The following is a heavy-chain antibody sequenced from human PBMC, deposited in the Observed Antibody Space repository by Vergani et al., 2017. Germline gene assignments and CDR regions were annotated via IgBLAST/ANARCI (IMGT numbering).Heavy chain of an antibody. CDR1: GFTLSNYD. CDR2: IQFDGSNQ. J-gene: IGHJ4*02. D-gene: IGHD3-16*01. CDR3: AKHFRGWGIDY. V-gene: IGHV3-30*02. Sequence: QVQLVASGGGVVQRGGSLSLSCATSGFTLSNYDMQWIRQGPGKGLEFVAFIQFDGSNQYYADSVKGRFTLSRDFSKNTLYLQMNSLRTDDTATYYCAKHFRGWGIDYWGQGTQVIVSS.